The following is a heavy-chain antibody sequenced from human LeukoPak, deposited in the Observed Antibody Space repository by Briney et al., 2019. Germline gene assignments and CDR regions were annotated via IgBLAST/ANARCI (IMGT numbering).Heavy chain of an antibody. CDR3: ARDRAGTMVRGVIGY. D-gene: IGHD3-10*01. Sequence: SETLSLTCTVSGGSISSSSYYWGWLRQPPGKGLEWIGSIYHSGSTNYNPSLKSRVTISVDKSKNQFSLKLSSVTAADTAVYYCARDRAGTMVRGVIGYWGQGTLVTVSS. V-gene: IGHV4-39*07. CDR1: GGSISSSSYY. J-gene: IGHJ4*02. CDR2: IYHSGST.